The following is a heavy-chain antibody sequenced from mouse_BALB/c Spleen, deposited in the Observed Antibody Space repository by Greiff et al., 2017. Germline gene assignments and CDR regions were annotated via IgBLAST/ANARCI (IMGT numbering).Heavy chain of an antibody. J-gene: IGHJ3*01. CDR2: ISSGSSTI. CDR3: ARYYDYDGGLAY. V-gene: IGHV5-17*02. CDR1: GFTFSSFG. Sequence: EVKLMESGGGLVQPGGSRKLSCAASGFTFSSFGMHWVRQAPEKGLEWVAYISSGSSTIYYADTVKGRFTISRDNPKNTLFLQMTSLRSEDTAMYCCARYYDYDGGLAYWGQGTLVTVSA. D-gene: IGHD2-4*01.